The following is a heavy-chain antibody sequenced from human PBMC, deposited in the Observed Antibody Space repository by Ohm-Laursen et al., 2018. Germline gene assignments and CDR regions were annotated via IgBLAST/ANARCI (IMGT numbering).Heavy chain of an antibody. CDR1: SGSFTAYY. J-gene: IGHJ3*01. CDR3: ANWVVPGGSDGFDV. Sequence: SETLSLTWAVYSGSFTAYYWTWVRQPPGKGLEWIGEINHSGTINYNPSLKGRVTISTDTSKNHFSLRLTSVTAADTAVYYCANWVVPGGSDGFDVWGQGTMVTVSP. D-gene: IGHD2-2*01. V-gene: IGHV4-34*01. CDR2: INHSGTI.